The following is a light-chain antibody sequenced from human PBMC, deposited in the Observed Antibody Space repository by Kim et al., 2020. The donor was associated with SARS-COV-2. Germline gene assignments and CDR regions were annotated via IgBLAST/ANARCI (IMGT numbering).Light chain of an antibody. CDR2: EVS. Sequence: GQSVTLACTGTSSDVGSYNRVSWYQQPPGTAPKLMIYEVSNRPSGVPDRFSGSKSDNTASLTISGLQAEDEADYYCSSYTSSNSFVFGTGTKVTVL. V-gene: IGLV2-18*02. J-gene: IGLJ1*01. CDR3: SSYTSSNSFV. CDR1: SSDVGSYNR.